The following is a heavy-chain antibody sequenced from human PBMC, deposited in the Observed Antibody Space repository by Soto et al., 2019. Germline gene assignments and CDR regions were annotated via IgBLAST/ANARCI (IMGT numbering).Heavy chain of an antibody. Sequence: PGGSLRLSCAASGFPFSSNSVNWVRQAPGKGLEWVSYITGSGTTTRCADSVKGRFTLSRDNAKNSLFLDMNSLTDEDTAVYYCARDLNWAFDHWGRGTLVTVSS. V-gene: IGHV3-48*02. CDR2: ITGSGTTT. CDR3: ARDLNWAFDH. CDR1: GFPFSSNS. D-gene: IGHD1-1*01. J-gene: IGHJ5*02.